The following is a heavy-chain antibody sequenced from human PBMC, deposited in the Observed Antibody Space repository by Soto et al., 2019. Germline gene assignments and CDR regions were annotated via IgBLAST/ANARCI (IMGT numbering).Heavy chain of an antibody. CDR2: IYWSDEK. J-gene: IGHJ4*02. D-gene: IGHD3-16*01. CDR3: ARLVYRAGGRIFDS. V-gene: IGHV2-5*01. CDR1: GFSLSISGEG. Sequence: QITLKESGPTLVKPTQTLTLTCTFSGFSLSISGEGVGWIRQPPGKALEWLALIYWSDEKHYSPSLKNRLTINKDTSNNQVVLTVTNMDPVDTATYYCARLVYRAGGRIFDSWGQGSLVTVSS.